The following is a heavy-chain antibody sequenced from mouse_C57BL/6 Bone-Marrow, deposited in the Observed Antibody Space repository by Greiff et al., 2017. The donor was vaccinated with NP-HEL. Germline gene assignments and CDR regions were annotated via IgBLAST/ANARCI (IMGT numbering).Heavy chain of an antibody. V-gene: IGHV1-61*01. D-gene: IGHD4-1*01. CDR3: ARGTGYAMDY. J-gene: IGHJ4*01. Sequence: VQLQQPGAELVRPGSSVKLSCKASGYTFTSYWMEWVKQRPGQGLEWIGNIYPSDSETHYNQKFKDKATLTVDKSSSTAYMQLSSLTSEDSAVYYCARGTGYAMDYWGQGTSVTVSS. CDR2: IYPSDSET. CDR1: GYTFTSYW.